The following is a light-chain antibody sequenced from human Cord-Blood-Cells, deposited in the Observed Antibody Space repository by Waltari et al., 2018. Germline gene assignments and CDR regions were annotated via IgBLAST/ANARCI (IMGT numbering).Light chain of an antibody. V-gene: IGLV2-14*03. CDR3: SSYTSSSTWV. J-gene: IGLJ3*02. Sequence: QSALTQPASVSGSPGQSITISCTGPSSDVGGYNYVSWYQQHPGKAPKIMIYDVSNRPSGVSKRFSGSKSGNTASLTISGLQAEDEADYYGSSYTSSSTWVFGGGTKLTVL. CDR1: SSDVGGYNY. CDR2: DVS.